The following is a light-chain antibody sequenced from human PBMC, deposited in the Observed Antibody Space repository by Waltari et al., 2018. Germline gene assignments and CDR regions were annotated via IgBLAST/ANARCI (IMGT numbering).Light chain of an antibody. CDR1: SRDVGGFDY. CDR3: SSFAGSSQML. Sequence: QSALTQPPPASGSPGPSVTLSCTGTSRDVGGFDYVPWYQQHPGKVPRLMIYEVSKRPSGVPDRFSGSKSGNTASLTVSGLQVEDEADYYCSSFAGSSQMLFGGGTKLTVL. CDR2: EVS. V-gene: IGLV2-8*01. J-gene: IGLJ2*01.